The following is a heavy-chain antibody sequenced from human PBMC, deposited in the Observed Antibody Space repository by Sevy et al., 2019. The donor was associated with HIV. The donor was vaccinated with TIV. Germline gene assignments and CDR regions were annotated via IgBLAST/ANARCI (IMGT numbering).Heavy chain of an antibody. J-gene: IGHJ4*02. CDR3: AGENAWGRGYS. CDR1: GGSITSLY. Sequence: SETLSLTCAVSGGSITSLYWNRIRQPPGKGLEWIANIYYNGHINYNPSLKSRVTLSLDTSKNQFSLRLSSVTAADTAMYYCAGENAWGRGYSWGQGTLVTVSS. V-gene: IGHV4-59*08. CDR2: IYYNGHI. D-gene: IGHD1-26*01.